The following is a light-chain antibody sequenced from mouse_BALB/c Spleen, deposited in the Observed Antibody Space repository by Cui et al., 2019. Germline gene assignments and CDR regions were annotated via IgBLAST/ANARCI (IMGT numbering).Light chain of an antibody. CDR1: QGISSN. J-gene: IGKJ5*01. V-gene: IGKV14-100*01. Sequence: DILMTQSPSSMSVSLGDTVSITCHASQGISSNIGWLQQKPGKSFKGLIYHGTNLEDGVPSRFSGSGSGADYSLTISSLESEDFADYYCVQYAQFPPTFSAGTKLELK. CDR2: HGT. CDR3: VQYAQFPPT.